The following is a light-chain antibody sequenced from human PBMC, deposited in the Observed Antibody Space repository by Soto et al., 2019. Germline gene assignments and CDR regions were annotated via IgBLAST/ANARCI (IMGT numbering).Light chain of an antibody. CDR1: QSVSSY. V-gene: IGKV3-11*01. J-gene: IGKJ4*01. CDR2: DAS. CDR3: QQRSNWHPLT. Sequence: EIVLTQSPATLSLSPGERATLSCRASQSVSSYLAWYQQKPGQAPRLLIYDASNRATGIPARFSGSGSGTDFTLTISSLEPEDFAVYYCQQRSNWHPLTSGGGTKVEIK.